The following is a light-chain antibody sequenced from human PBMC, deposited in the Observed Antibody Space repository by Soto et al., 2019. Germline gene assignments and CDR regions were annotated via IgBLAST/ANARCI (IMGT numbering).Light chain of an antibody. J-gene: IGKJ2*01. V-gene: IGKV1-5*03. CDR1: QSLSGW. CDR2: KTS. CDR3: LQYNSLYT. Sequence: DIQMTQSPSTLSASVGDRVIITCRASQSLSGWLAWYQQKPGKAPKLLIYKTSTLESGVPSRFSGSGSGTQFTLTITSLQPDDFATYYCLQYNSLYTFGQGTKVDIK.